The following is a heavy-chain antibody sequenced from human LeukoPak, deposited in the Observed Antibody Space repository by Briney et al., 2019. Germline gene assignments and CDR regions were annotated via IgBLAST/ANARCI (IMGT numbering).Heavy chain of an antibody. Sequence: SETLSLTCAVYGGSFSGYYWSWIRQPPGKGLEWIGEINHSGSTNYNPSLKSRVTISVDTSKNQFSLKLSSVTAADTAVYYCARFTAAAGKGSIDYWGQGTLVTVSS. CDR3: ARFTAAAGKGSIDY. CDR2: INHSGST. V-gene: IGHV4-34*01. D-gene: IGHD6-13*01. J-gene: IGHJ4*02. CDR1: GGSFSGYY.